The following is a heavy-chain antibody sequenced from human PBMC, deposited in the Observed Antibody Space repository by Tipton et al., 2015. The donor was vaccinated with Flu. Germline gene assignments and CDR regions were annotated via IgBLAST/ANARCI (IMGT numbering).Heavy chain of an antibody. V-gene: IGHV4-61*02. Sequence: LRLSCTVSGGSISSGSYYWSWIRQPAGKGLEWIGRIYTSGSTNHNPSLKSRVTISVDTSQNQFSLKRSSVTAADTAVYYCARVRSYYVSSGYYCAFDYWGQGTLVTVYS. J-gene: IGHJ4*02. D-gene: IGHD3-22*01. CDR3: ARVRSYYVSSGYYCAFDY. CDR2: IYTSGST. CDR1: GGSISSGSYY.